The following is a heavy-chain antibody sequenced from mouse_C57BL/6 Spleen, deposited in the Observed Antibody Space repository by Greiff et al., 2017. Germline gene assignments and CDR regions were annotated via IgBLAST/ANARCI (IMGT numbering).Heavy chain of an antibody. CDR3: ARWSYYGSSPMDY. V-gene: IGHV1-82*01. D-gene: IGHD1-1*01. J-gene: IGHJ4*01. CDR2: IYPGDGDT. CDR1: GYAFSSSW. Sequence: VQLQQSGPELVKPGASVKISCKASGYAFSSSWMNWVKQRPGKGLEWIGRIYPGDGDTNYNGKFKGKATLTADKSSSTAYMQLSSLTSEDSAVYFCARWSYYGSSPMDYWGQGTSVTVSS.